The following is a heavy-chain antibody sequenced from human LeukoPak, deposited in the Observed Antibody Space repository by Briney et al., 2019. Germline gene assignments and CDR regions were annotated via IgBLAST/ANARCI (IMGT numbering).Heavy chain of an antibody. J-gene: IGHJ4*02. D-gene: IGHD2-2*01. CDR2: IYYSGST. CDR3: ARHSFRYCSSTSCYLIDY. CDR1: GGSISSSSYH. Sequence: SETLSLTCTVSGGSISSSSYHWGWIRQPPGKGLEWIGSIYYSGSTYYNPSLKSRVIISVDTSKNQFSLKLSSVTAADTAVYYCARHSFRYCSSTSCYLIDYWGQGTLVTVSS. V-gene: IGHV4-39*01.